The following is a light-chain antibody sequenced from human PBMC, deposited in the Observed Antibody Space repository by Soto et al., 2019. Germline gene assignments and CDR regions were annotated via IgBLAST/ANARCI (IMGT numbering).Light chain of an antibody. CDR2: EVS. CDR1: SSDVGGYKY. V-gene: IGLV2-14*01. J-gene: IGLJ1*01. CDR3: AAWDDSLNGYV. Sequence: QSALTQPASVSGSPGQSITIACTGTSSDVGGYKYVSWYQQHPGKAPKLMIYEVSNRPSGVSNRFSGSKSGNTASLTISGLQAEDEADYYCAAWDDSLNGYVFGTGTKVTVL.